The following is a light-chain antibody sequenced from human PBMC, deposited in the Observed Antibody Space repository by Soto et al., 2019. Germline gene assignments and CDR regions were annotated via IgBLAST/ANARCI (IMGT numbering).Light chain of an antibody. CDR1: QSVSSY. CDR3: QQRSNWPS. CDR2: DAS. V-gene: IGKV3-11*01. J-gene: IGKJ4*01. Sequence: EIVLTQSPATLSLSPGERATLSCRASQSVSSYLAWYQQKPGQAPRLLIYDASNWATGIPARFSGSGSGTDFTLNIRSLEPEDFEVYYCQQRSNWPSFGGGTKVEIK.